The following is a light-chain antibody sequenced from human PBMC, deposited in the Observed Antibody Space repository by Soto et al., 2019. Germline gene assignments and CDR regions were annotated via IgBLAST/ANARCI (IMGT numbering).Light chain of an antibody. CDR2: RAS. CDR1: QSISNW. J-gene: IGKJ1*01. Sequence: DIQMTQSPSTLSASVGDRVTITCRASQSISNWLAWYQQKPGKPPRLLIYRASSLESGVPSRFGGSGSGTGFTLTVSGLRPDDFATYYCQQYSTYSRTFGQGTKVEIK. CDR3: QQYSTYSRT. V-gene: IGKV1-5*03.